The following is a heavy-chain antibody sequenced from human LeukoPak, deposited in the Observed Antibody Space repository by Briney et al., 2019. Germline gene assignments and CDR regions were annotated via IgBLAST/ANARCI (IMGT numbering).Heavy chain of an antibody. J-gene: IGHJ4*02. CDR2: INWNGGST. CDR1: GSTFDDYG. V-gene: IGHV3-20*01. Sequence: GGSLRLSCAASGSTFDDYGMSWVRQAPGKGLEWVSGINWNGGSTGYADSVKGRFTISRDNAKNSLYLQMNSLRAEDTALYHCARFAGSGSYSDYWGQGTLVTVSS. D-gene: IGHD1-26*01. CDR3: ARFAGSGSYSDY.